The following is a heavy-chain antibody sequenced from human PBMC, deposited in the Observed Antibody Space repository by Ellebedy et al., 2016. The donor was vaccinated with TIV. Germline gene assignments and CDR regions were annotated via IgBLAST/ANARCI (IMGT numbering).Heavy chain of an antibody. CDR2: IYDSGRT. CDR3: ARYRSGIVVVPAHYGMDV. J-gene: IGHJ6*02. V-gene: IGHV4-39*01. D-gene: IGHD2-2*01. Sequence: SETLSLXXNVSGGSISGTYTSYYWGWIRQPPGKGLEWIGSIYDSGRTHYNPSLKSRVTISVDTSKNQFSLKLSSVTAADTAMYYCARYRSGIVVVPAHYGMDVWGQGTTVTVSS. CDR1: GGSISGTYTSYY.